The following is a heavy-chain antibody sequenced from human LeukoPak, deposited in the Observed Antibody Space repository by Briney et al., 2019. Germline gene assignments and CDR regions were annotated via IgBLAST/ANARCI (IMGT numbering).Heavy chain of an antibody. CDR2: IIPILGIA. V-gene: IGHV1-69*04. CDR1: GGTFSSYA. Sequence: GASVKVSCKASGGTFSSYAISWVRQAPGQGLEWMGRIIPILGIANYAQKFQGRVTMTTDTSTSTAYMELRSLRSDDTAVYYCARASGSNGSRSPLRYWGQGTLVTVSS. CDR3: ARASGSNGSRSPLRY. D-gene: IGHD3-10*01. J-gene: IGHJ4*02.